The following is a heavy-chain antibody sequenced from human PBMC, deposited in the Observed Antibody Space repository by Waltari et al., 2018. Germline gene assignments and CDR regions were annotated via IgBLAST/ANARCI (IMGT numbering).Heavy chain of an antibody. J-gene: IGHJ4*02. CDR2: ISYDGSNK. D-gene: IGHD3-10*01. CDR3: ARGPSGY. Sequence: QVQLVESGGGVVQPGRPLRLSCAASGFTFSSYAMHWVRQAPGKGLEWVAVISYDGSNKYYADSVKGRFTISRDNSKNTLYLQMNSLRAEDTAVYYCARGPSGYWGQGTLVTVSS. CDR1: GFTFSSYA. V-gene: IGHV3-30*01.